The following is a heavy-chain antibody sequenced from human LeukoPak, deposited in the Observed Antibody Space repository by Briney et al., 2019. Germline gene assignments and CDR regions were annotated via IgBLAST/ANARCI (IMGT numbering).Heavy chain of an antibody. J-gene: IGHJ4*02. V-gene: IGHV1-69*04. Sequence: ASVKVSCKASGGTFSSYAISWVRQAPGQGLEWMGRIIPILGIANYAQKFQGRVTITADKSTSTAYMELSSLRSEDTAVYYCARDNYYDSSGYYFVGWGQGTLVTVSS. CDR3: ARDNYYDSSGYYFVG. CDR2: IIPILGIA. D-gene: IGHD3-22*01. CDR1: GGTFSSYA.